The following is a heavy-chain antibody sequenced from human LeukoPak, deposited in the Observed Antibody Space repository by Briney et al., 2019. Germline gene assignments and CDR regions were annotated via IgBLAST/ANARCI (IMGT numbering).Heavy chain of an antibody. D-gene: IGHD6-19*01. V-gene: IGHV4-34*01. CDR1: GGSFSGYY. CDR2: INHSGST. CDR3: ARESPGYSSGWYVFSDY. Sequence: SETLSLTCAVYGGSFSGYYWSWIRQPPGKGLEWVGEINHSGSTNYNPSLKSRVTISVDTSKNQFSLKLSSVTAADTAVYYCARESPGYSSGWYVFSDYWGQGTLVTVSS. J-gene: IGHJ4*02.